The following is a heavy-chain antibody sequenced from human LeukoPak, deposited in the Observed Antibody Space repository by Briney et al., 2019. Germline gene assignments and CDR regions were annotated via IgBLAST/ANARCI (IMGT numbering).Heavy chain of an antibody. CDR3: ARGRGARYYDSSGLYYFDY. CDR1: GYTFTDYY. Sequence: ASVTVSCKASGYTFTDYYIHWVRQAPGQGLEWMGWINPNSGGTKYAQQFQGRVTMTRDTSTSTPYMELSRLTSDDTAVYYCARGRGARYYDSSGLYYFDYWGQGTLVTVSS. CDR2: INPNSGGT. J-gene: IGHJ4*02. D-gene: IGHD3-22*01. V-gene: IGHV1-2*02.